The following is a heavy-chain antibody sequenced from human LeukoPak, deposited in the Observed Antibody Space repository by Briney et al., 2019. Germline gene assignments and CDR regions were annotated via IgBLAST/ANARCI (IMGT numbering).Heavy chain of an antibody. J-gene: IGHJ4*02. Sequence: TGGSLRLSCAVSGFTFSNYWMSWVRQAPGKGREWVANIKQDGSEKYYADSVKGRFTTSRDNTKNSLYLQMNSLRAEDTAVYYRAKQRYGGEDYWGQGTLVTVSS. CDR1: GFTFSNYW. CDR2: IKQDGSEK. V-gene: IGHV3-7*01. D-gene: IGHD3-16*01. CDR3: AKQRYGGEDY.